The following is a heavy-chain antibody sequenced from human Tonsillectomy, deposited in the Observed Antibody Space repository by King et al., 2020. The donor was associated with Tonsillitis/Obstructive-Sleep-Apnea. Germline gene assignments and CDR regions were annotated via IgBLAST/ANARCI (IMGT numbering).Heavy chain of an antibody. CDR2: IFSSGEK. Sequence: TLKESGPVLVKPTETLTLTCTVSGFSLSNATMGVSWIRQPPGKALEWLAHIFSSGEKSYSTSLKSRLTISKDTSKSQVVLTMTNMDPVDTATYYCARLPYDSSVDNAFDVWGQGTMVTVSS. CDR1: GFSLSNATMG. J-gene: IGHJ3*01. CDR3: ARLPYDSSVDNAFDV. D-gene: IGHD3-22*01. V-gene: IGHV2-26*01.